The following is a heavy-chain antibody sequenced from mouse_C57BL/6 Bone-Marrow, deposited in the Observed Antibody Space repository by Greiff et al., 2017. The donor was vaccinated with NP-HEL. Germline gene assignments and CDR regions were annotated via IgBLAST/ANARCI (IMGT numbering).Heavy chain of an antibody. CDR3: ARGETVRSPWYVDV. Sequence: EVQLQQSGPELVKPGASVKIPCKASGYTFTDYNMDWVKQSHGKSLEWIGDINPNNGGTIYNQKFKGKATLTVDKSSSTAYMELRSLTSEDTAVYYCARGETVRSPWYVDVWGTGTTVTVSS. CDR1: GYTFTDYN. CDR2: INPNNGGT. D-gene: IGHD1-1*01. V-gene: IGHV1-18*01. J-gene: IGHJ1*03.